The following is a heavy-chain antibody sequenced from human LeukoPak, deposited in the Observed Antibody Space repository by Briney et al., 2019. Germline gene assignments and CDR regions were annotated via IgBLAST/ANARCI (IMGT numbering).Heavy chain of an antibody. J-gene: IGHJ5*02. D-gene: IGHD3-22*01. CDR3: ARRRDYYDSSGYSHWFDP. CDR2: ISSSSSYI. V-gene: IGHV3-21*04. Sequence: PGGSLRLSCAASGFTFSSYSMNWVRQAPGKGLEWVSSISSSSSYIYYADSVKGRFTIFRDNAKDSVYLQMNSLRAEDTAVYYCARRRDYYDSSGYSHWFDPWGQGTLVTVSS. CDR1: GFTFSSYS.